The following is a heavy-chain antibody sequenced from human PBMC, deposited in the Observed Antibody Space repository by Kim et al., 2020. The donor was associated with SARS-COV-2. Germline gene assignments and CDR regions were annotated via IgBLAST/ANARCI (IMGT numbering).Heavy chain of an antibody. CDR2: ISYDGSNK. D-gene: IGHD3-3*01. V-gene: IGHV3-30-3*01. J-gene: IGHJ6*02. CDR1: GFTFSSYA. Sequence: GGSLRLSCAASGFTFSSYAMHWVRQAPGKGLEWVAVISYDGSNKYYADSVKGRFTISRDNSKNTLYLQMNSLRAEDTAVYYCARDKITIFGVVKYGMDVWGQGTTVTVSS. CDR3: ARDKITIFGVVKYGMDV.